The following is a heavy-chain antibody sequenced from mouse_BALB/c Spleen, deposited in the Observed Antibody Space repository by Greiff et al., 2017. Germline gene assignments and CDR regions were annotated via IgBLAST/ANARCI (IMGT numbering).Heavy chain of an antibody. CDR1: GFSLTSYG. J-gene: IGHJ2*01. CDR2: IWAGGST. CDR3: AKDGWLRFDY. Sequence: VKLQESGPSLVAPSQSLSITCTVSGFSLTSYGVHWVRQPPGKGLEWLGVIWAGGSTNYNSALMSRLSISKDNSKSQVFLKMNSLQTDDTAMYYCAKDGWLRFDYWGQGTTLTVSS. V-gene: IGHV2-9*02. D-gene: IGHD2-3*01.